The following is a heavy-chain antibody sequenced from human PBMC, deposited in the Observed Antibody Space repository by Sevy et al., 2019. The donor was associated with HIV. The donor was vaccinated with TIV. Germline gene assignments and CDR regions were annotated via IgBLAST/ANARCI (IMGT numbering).Heavy chain of an antibody. J-gene: IGHJ4*02. D-gene: IGHD3-10*01. Sequence: GGSLRLSCAASGFTFSSYAMSWVRQAPGKGLEWVSAISGSGGSTYYADSVKGRFTISRDNSKNTLYLQMNSLRAEDTAVYYCARVGIFEGSESHFRFIDYWGQGILVTVSS. V-gene: IGHV3-23*01. CDR2: ISGSGGST. CDR3: ARVGIFEGSESHFRFIDY. CDR1: GFTFSSYA.